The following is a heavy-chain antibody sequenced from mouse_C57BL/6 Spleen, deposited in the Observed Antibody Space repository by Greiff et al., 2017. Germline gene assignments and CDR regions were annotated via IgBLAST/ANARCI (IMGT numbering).Heavy chain of an antibody. D-gene: IGHD1-1*01. CDR2: IRNKANNHAT. Sequence: EVKLVESGGGLVQPGGSMKLSCDASGFTFSDAWMDWVRQSPGKGLEWVAEIRNKANNHATYYAVSVKGRFTISRDDSKSRVYLKMNSVRAEDTDIYYCARMINTGFDYWGQGTTLTVSS. CDR3: ARMINTGFDY. J-gene: IGHJ2*01. CDR1: GFTFSDAW. V-gene: IGHV6-6*01.